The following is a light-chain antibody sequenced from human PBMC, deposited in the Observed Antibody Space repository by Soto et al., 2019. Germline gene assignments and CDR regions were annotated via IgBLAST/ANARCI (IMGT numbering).Light chain of an antibody. CDR3: QQYNNWPLT. Sequence: EIPMTQSPATLSASPGQSATLSCRASHRGSSYLAWYQQKPGQAPRLLIYGASTRATGIPARFSGSGSGTVFTLTISSLQSEDFAVYFCQQYNNWPLTFGGGTKVEIK. CDR2: GAS. J-gene: IGKJ4*01. CDR1: HRGSSY. V-gene: IGKV3-15*01.